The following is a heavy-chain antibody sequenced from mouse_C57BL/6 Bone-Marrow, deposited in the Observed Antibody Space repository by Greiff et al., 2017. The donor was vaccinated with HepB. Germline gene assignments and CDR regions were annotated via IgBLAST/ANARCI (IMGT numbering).Heavy chain of an antibody. D-gene: IGHD1-1*01. J-gene: IGHJ4*01. CDR1: GFNIKNTY. Sequence: VQLQQSVAELVRPGASVKLSCTASGFNIKNTYMHWVKQRPEQGLEWIGRIDPATGNTKYAPKFQGKATITADTSSNTAYLQLSSLTSEDTAIYYCARSGLYYYGSSLYYYAMDYWGQGTSVTVSS. V-gene: IGHV14-3*01. CDR3: ARSGLYYYGSSLYYYAMDY. CDR2: IDPATGNT.